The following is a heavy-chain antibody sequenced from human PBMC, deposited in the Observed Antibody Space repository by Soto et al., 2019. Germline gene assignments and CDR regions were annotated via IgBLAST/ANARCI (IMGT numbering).Heavy chain of an antibody. CDR3: ARDGNGNILTGYSVRYYGMDV. J-gene: IGHJ6*02. CDR2: IYYSGST. V-gene: IGHV4-31*02. CDR1: GGSISSGGYY. D-gene: IGHD3-9*01. Sequence: SETLSLTCTVSGGSISSGGYYWSWIRQHPGKGLEWIGYIYYSGSTYYNPSLKSRVTISVDTSKNQFSLRLSSVTAADTAVYYCARDGNGNILTGYSVRYYGMDVWGQGTTVTVSS.